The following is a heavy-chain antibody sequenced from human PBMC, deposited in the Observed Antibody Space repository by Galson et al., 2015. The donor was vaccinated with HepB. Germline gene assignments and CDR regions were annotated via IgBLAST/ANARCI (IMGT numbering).Heavy chain of an antibody. CDR1: GFGFDTHA. D-gene: IGHD3-3*01. CDR3: AKDIGRYYDFWSGYGLTYDFGLDV. V-gene: IGHV3-23*01. J-gene: IGHJ6*02. CDR2: ISGNGDST. Sequence: SLRLSCAASGFGFDTHAMSWVRQAPGKGLEWISGISGNGDSTFYGDSVKGRFTVSRDNAKNSLYLQMNSLRAEDTALYYCAKDIGRYYDFWSGYGLTYDFGLDVWGQGTTVTVSS.